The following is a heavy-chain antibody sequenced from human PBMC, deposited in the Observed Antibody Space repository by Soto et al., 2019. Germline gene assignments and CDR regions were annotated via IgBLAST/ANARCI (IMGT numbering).Heavy chain of an antibody. CDR1: GGTFSSYA. D-gene: IGHD3-22*01. CDR3: AREEEYYYDSSGEGWFDP. CDR2: IIPIFGTA. V-gene: IGHV1-69*01. J-gene: IGHJ5*02. Sequence: QVQLVQSGAEVKKHGSSVKVSCKASGGTFSSYAISWVRQAPGQGLEWMGGIIPIFGTANYAQKFQGRVTITADESTSTAYMELSSLRSEDTAVYYCAREEEYYYDSSGEGWFDPWGQGTLVSVSS.